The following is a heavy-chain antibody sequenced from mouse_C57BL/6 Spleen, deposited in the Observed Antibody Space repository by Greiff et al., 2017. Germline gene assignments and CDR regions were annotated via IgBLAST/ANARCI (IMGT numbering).Heavy chain of an antibody. CDR3: ASAYYGRAFAY. D-gene: IGHD1-1*01. CDR2: ISSGSSTI. V-gene: IGHV5-17*01. Sequence: EVQLVESGGGLVKPGGSLTLSCAASGFTFSDYGMHWVRQAPEKGLEWVAYISSGSSTIYYADTVKGRFTISRDNAKNTRFLQMTSLRSEDTAMYYCASAYYGRAFAYWGQGTLVTVSA. J-gene: IGHJ3*01. CDR1: GFTFSDYG.